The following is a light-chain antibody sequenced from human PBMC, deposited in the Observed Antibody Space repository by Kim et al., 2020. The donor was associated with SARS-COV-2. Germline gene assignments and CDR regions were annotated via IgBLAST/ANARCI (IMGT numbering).Light chain of an antibody. CDR1: QSVSSN. V-gene: IGKV3-11*01. CDR3: QQRSDWPIT. Sequence: LSPGERATRPCRASQSVSSNLAWYQQKPGQAPRLLIYDASNRAPGIPARFSGSGSGTDFSLTISSLEFEDSAVYYCQQRSDWPITFGQGTRLEIK. J-gene: IGKJ5*01. CDR2: DAS.